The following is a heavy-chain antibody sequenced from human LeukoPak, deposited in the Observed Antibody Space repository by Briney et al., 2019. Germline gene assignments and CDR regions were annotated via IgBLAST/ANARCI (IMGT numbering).Heavy chain of an antibody. J-gene: IGHJ4*02. Sequence: ASLKVSCKASGGTFSSHAISWVRQAPGQGLEWMGGIIPFFGTANYAQKFQGRVTITADESTSTAYMELSSLRSEDKAVYYCARDRPDIVVVPAAPWSGSYFDYWGQGTLVTVSS. V-gene: IGHV1-69*01. D-gene: IGHD2-2*01. CDR2: IIPFFGTA. CDR3: ARDRPDIVVVPAAPWSGSYFDY. CDR1: GGTFSSHA.